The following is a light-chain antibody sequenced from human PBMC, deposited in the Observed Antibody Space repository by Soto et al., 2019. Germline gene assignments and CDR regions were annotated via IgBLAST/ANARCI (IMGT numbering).Light chain of an antibody. J-gene: IGKJ5*01. CDR3: QQYSKWPIT. CDR2: GIS. V-gene: IGKV3-15*01. CDR1: QSVNSN. Sequence: EMVMTQSPAILSVSPGESATLSCRVSQSVNSNYLAWYQQHPGQPPRLLIYGISTRATGIPARFSGSGSGTEFSLTISSLQSEDFAVYYCQQYSKWPITFGQGTRLEN.